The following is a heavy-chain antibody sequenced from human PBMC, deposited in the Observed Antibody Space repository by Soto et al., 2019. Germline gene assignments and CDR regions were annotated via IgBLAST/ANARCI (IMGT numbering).Heavy chain of an antibody. CDR3: ARGDRGGFDL. V-gene: IGHV3-74*01. Sequence: EVQLVESGGGLVQPGESLRLSCAASGFTFDYYWMHWVRQAPGKGLVWVARVHSGGTTTTYADSVKGRFTISRDNARNTLSLQMSSLRAEDTAIYYCARGDRGGFDLWCHGTMVTVSS. D-gene: IGHD3-10*01. CDR1: GFTFDYYW. J-gene: IGHJ3*01. CDR2: VHSGGTTT.